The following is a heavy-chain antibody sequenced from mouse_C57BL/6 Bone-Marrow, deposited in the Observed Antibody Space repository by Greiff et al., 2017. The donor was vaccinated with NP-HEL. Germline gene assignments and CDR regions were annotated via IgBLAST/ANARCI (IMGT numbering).Heavy chain of an antibody. V-gene: IGHV1-54*01. J-gene: IGHJ1*03. CDR3: ARWGRGWYFDV. CDR2: INPGSGGT. CDR1: GYAFTNYL. Sequence: VQLQQSGAELVRPGTSVKVSCKASGYAFTNYLIEWVKQRPGQGLEWIGVINPGSGGTNYNEKFQGKATLTADKSSSTAYMQLSSLTSEDSAVYFCARWGRGWYFDVWGTGTTVTVSS.